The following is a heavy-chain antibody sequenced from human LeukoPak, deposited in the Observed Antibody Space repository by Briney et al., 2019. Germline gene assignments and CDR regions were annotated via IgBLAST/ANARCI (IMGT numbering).Heavy chain of an antibody. J-gene: IGHJ6*02. CDR2: ISAYNGNT. CDR1: GYTFTDYG. Sequence: ASVTVSCTASGYTFTDYGISWVRQAPGQGLEWMGWISAYNGNTNYAQKLQGRVTMTTDTSTSTAYMELRSLRSDDTAVYYCARGYDNSGYYVGYYGMDVWGQGTTVTVSS. CDR3: ARGYDNSGYYVGYYGMDV. V-gene: IGHV1-18*01. D-gene: IGHD3-22*01.